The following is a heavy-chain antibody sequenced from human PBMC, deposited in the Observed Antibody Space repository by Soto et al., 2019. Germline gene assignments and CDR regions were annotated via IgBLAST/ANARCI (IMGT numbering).Heavy chain of an antibody. D-gene: IGHD2-2*01. Sequence: VQLVQSGAEVKKPGSSVKVSCKASGGTFRTYTVIWVRQAPGQGLEWMGRILPMVDITNSAQSFQGRLTMTADKSTSTVYLELSSLRFEDTALYYCTLGSWSAETFDIWGRGNIVTVSS. V-gene: IGHV1-69*02. CDR2: ILPMVDIT. CDR3: TLGSWSAETFDI. CDR1: GGTFRTYT. J-gene: IGHJ3*02.